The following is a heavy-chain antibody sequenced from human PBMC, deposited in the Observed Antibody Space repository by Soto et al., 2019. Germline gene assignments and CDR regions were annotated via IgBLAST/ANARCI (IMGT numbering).Heavy chain of an antibody. Sequence: PSETLSLTCTVSGGSISSYYWSWIRQPPGKGLEWIGYIYYSGSTNYNPSLKSRVTISVDTSKNQLSLKLSSVTAADTAVYYCAREVGLRKRVDYYYGMDVWGQGTTVTVSS. CDR3: AREVGLRKRVDYYYGMDV. J-gene: IGHJ6*02. D-gene: IGHD3-10*01. CDR2: IYYSGST. CDR1: GGSISSYY. V-gene: IGHV4-59*01.